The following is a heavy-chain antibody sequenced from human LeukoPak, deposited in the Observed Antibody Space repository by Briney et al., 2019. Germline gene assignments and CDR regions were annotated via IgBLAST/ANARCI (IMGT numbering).Heavy chain of an antibody. CDR1: GFTFSSYA. V-gene: IGHV3-30*01. D-gene: IGHD3-22*01. CDR2: ISYDGSNK. Sequence: TGGSLRLSCAASGFTFSSYAMHWVRQAPGKGLEWVAVISYDGSNKYYADSVKGRFPISRDNSKNTLYLQMNSLRAEDTAVYYGASGLSVYYDSSGYADFDYWGQGTLVTVSS. J-gene: IGHJ4*02. CDR3: ASGLSVYYDSSGYADFDY.